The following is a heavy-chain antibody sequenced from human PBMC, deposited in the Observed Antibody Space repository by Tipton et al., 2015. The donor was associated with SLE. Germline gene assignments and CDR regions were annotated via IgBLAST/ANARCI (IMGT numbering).Heavy chain of an antibody. CDR1: GYTFTNYY. V-gene: IGHV1-46*01. CDR3: VSRYGMDV. CDR2: INPSGGT. J-gene: IGHJ6*02. Sequence: QLVQSGAEVKKPGASVQVSCKASGYTFTNYYMHWVRQAPGQGLEWMGMINPSGGTNYAQKFRDRVSMTRDTSTSTLYMELSSLRSEDTAVYYCVSRYGMDVWGQGTAVTVSS.